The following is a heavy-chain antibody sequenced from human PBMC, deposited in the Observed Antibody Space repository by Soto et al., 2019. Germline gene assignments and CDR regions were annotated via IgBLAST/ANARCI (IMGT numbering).Heavy chain of an antibody. CDR3: ARGGGVGVAGSAAFDM. J-gene: IGHJ3*02. Sequence: QLHLVQSGAVVKKPGASVTVSCSASGYPVTAYYMHWVRQAPGRGLEWMGGINPATGAAKYTQTFQGRVTMSRDRYTSTVFRELRGLISEDTAVFYCARGGGVGVAGSAAFDMWGQGTLVTVSS. CDR1: GYPVTAYY. D-gene: IGHD3-3*01. V-gene: IGHV1-2*02. CDR2: INPATGAA.